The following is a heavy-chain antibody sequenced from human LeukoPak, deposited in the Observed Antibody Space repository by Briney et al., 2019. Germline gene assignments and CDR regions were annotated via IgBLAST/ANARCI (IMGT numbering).Heavy chain of an antibody. CDR1: GFTFSSYE. Sequence: QPGGSLRLSCAASGFTFSSYEMNWVRQAPGKGLEWVSYISSSGSNIYYADSVKGRFTISRDNAKNSLTLQMNSLRAEDTAVYYCARDGDTAWVHYWGQGTLVTVSS. J-gene: IGHJ4*02. V-gene: IGHV3-48*03. CDR2: ISSSGSNI. CDR3: ARDGDTAWVHY. D-gene: IGHD5-18*01.